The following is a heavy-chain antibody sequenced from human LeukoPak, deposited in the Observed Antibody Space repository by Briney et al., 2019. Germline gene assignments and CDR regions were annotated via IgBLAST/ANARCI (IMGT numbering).Heavy chain of an antibody. CDR2: INAGNGNT. CDR1: GYTFTNYA. D-gene: IGHD2-2*01. J-gene: IGHJ5*02. Sequence: ASVKVSCKASGYTFTNYAMHWVRQAPGQRLEWMGWINAGNGNTKYSQKFQGRVTITRDTSASTAYMEVSSLRSEDTAVYYCARAPRGNSGYCSSTNCTDHRYNWFDPWGQGTLVTVSS. V-gene: IGHV1-3*01. CDR3: ARAPRGNSGYCSSTNCTDHRYNWFDP.